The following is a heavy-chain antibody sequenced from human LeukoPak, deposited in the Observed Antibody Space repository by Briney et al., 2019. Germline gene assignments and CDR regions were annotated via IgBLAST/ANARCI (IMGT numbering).Heavy chain of an antibody. J-gene: IGHJ6*02. CDR1: GYTFTGYY. D-gene: IGHD2-15*01. Sequence: ASVKVSCKASGYTFTGYYMHWVRQAPGQGLEWMGRINPNSGGTNYAQKFQGRVTMTRNTSISTAYMELSSLRSEDTAVYYCARGGGYCSGGSCYSGYYYYGMDVWGQGTTVTVSS. CDR3: ARGGGYCSGGSCYSGYYYYGMDV. V-gene: IGHV1-2*06. CDR2: INPNSGGT.